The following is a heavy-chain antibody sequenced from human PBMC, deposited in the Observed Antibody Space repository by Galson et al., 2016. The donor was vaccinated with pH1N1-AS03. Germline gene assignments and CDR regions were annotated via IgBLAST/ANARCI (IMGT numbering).Heavy chain of an antibody. D-gene: IGHD4-17*01. CDR1: GFSLRTSGMC. CDR2: SDWDDDQ. CDR3: ARMRDYGDLRDAFGI. J-gene: IGHJ3*02. Sequence: PALVKPTQTLTLTCTFSGFSLRTSGMCVSWIRQPPGKALEWLARSDWDDDQYYSTPLKTRLTISKDTSKNQVVLTMTNMDPVDTATYYCARMRDYGDLRDAFGIWGQGTMVTVSS. V-gene: IGHV2-70*11.